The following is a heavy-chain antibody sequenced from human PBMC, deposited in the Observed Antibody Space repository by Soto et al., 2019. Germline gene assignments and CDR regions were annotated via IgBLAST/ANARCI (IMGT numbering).Heavy chain of an antibody. V-gene: IGHV1-18*04. J-gene: IGHJ6*02. D-gene: IGHD3-10*01. CDR1: GYSFYSYG. CDR2: ISGDNGNT. Sequence: ASVKVSCKASGYSFYSYGISWVRQAPGQGLEWMGRISGDNGNTKYAQKFQGRVPMTRDTSTSTAYIELKSLTSDDTAIYYCERDRRGTRGIISPGASGSGMAVWGQGTRVTVSS. CDR3: ERDRRGTRGIISPGASGSGMAV.